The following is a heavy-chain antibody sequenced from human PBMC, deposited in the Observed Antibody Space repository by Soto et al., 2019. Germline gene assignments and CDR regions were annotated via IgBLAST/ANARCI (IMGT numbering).Heavy chain of an antibody. Sequence: SETLSLTCTVSGGSISSYYWSWIRQPPGKGLEWIGYIYYSGSTNYNPSLKSRVTISVDTSKNQFSLKLSSVTAADTAVYYCARHSLWIGYPNDYYYYYYMDVWSKETTVTVSS. V-gene: IGHV4-59*08. J-gene: IGHJ6*03. CDR3: ARHSLWIGYPNDYYYYYYMDV. D-gene: IGHD3-3*01. CDR2: IYYSGST. CDR1: GGSISSYY.